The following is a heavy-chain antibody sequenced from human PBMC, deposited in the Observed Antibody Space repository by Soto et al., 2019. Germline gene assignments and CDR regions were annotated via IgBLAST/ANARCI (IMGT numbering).Heavy chain of an antibody. J-gene: IGHJ4*02. CDR2: ISNNGGST. CDR3: AKARIAVAVIPTSFYY. D-gene: IGHD6-13*01. V-gene: IGHV3-23*01. CDR1: GFTFSSFA. Sequence: GGSLRLSCAASGFTFSSFAMAWVRQAPGKGLEWVSSISNNGGSTYYADSVKGRFTVSRDNSKNTLYLQMTSLRAEDTAVYYCAKARIAVAVIPTSFYYWGQGTLVTVSS.